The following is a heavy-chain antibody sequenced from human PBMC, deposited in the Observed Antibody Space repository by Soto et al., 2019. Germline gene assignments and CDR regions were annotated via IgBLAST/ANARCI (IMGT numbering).Heavy chain of an antibody. CDR3: AKFRPFGGGGWFDP. CDR1: GGSMNGYY. V-gene: IGHV4-59*01. J-gene: IGHJ5*02. D-gene: IGHD3-16*01. Sequence: KASETLSLTCNVSGGSMNGYYWGWLRQSPGKGLEWFGYIYDSGRANYNPSLKSRVTISVDTSKNQFSLKLNSVTSTDTAVYYCAKFRPFGGGGWFDPWGQGTRVTVS. CDR2: IYDSGRA.